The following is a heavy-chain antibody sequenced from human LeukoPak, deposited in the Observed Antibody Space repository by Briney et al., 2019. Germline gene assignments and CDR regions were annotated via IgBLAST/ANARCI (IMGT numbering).Heavy chain of an antibody. CDR3: AKGHSGYDLYYFDY. Sequence: GGSLRLSCAASGFTFSSYAMSWVRQASGKGLEWVSAISGSGGSTYYADSVKGRFTISRDNSKNTLYLQMNSLRAEDTAVYYCAKGHSGYDLYYFDYWGQGTLVTVSS. CDR1: GFTFSSYA. V-gene: IGHV3-23*01. D-gene: IGHD5-12*01. J-gene: IGHJ4*02. CDR2: ISGSGGST.